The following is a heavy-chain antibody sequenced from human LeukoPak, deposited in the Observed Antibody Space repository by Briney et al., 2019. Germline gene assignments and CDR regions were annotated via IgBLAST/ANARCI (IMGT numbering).Heavy chain of an antibody. J-gene: IGHJ4*02. CDR3: ARAGSGWSDFDY. D-gene: IGHD6-19*01. CDR2: IYYSGST. Sequence: SETLSLTCTVSGGSISSYYWSWIRQPPGKGLEWIGYIYYSGSTNYNPSLKSRVTTSVDTSKNQFSLKLSSVTAADTAVYYCARAGSGWSDFDYWGQGTLVTVSS. CDR1: GGSISSYY. V-gene: IGHV4-59*01.